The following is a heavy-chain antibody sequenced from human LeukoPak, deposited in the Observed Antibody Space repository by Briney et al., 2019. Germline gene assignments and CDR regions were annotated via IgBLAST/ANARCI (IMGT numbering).Heavy chain of an antibody. J-gene: IGHJ4*02. V-gene: IGHV4-59*01. CDR3: ARSPPDGYWYYFDY. D-gene: IGHD5-24*01. CDR1: DGAIAGYS. CDR2: IYYSGDT. Sequence: SETLSLTCTVSDGAIAGYSWSWIRQPPGKGLEWIGYIYYSGDTNYNPSLQSRVTVSVDTSKNQFSLKLSSVTAADTAVYYCARSPPDGYWYYFDYWGQGTLVTVSS.